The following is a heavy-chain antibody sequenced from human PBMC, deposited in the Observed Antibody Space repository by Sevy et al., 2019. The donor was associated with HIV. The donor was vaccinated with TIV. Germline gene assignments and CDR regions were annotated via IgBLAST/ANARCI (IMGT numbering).Heavy chain of an antibody. CDR1: GFTFSTYA. CDR2: ISGSGRST. CDR3: AIGYCSGGSCPRDYYYYGMDV. D-gene: IGHD2-15*01. Sequence: GGSLRLSCAASGFTFSTYAMNWVRQAPGKGLEWVSSISGSGRSTYYADSVEGRFTISRDNSKNTLYLQMNSLRADDTAVYYCAIGYCSGGSCPRDYYYYGMDVWGQGTTVTVSS. J-gene: IGHJ6*02. V-gene: IGHV3-23*01.